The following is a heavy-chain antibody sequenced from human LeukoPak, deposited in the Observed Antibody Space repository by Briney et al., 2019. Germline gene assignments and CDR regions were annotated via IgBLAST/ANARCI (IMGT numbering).Heavy chain of an antibody. CDR2: IYTSGST. CDR3: ARVAGGGWFDP. V-gene: IGHV4-61*02. J-gene: IGHJ5*02. Sequence: SQTLSLTCTVSGGSLSSGSYYWSWIRQPAGKGLEWIGRIYTSGSTNYNPSLESRVTISVDTSKNQFSLKLSSVTAADTAVYYCARVAGGGWFDPWGQGTLVTVSS. CDR1: GGSLSSGSYY. D-gene: IGHD1-26*01.